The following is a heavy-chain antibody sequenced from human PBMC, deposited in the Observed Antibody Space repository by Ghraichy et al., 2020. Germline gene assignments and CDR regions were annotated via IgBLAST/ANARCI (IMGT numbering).Heavy chain of an antibody. J-gene: IGHJ6*02. CDR2: IYYSGST. CDR3: AREKLAYYYGSGSYYNEYYYYYGMDV. CDR1: GGSISSGDYY. D-gene: IGHD3-10*01. V-gene: IGHV4-30-4*01. Sequence: SETLSLTCTVSGGSISSGDYYWSWIRQPPGKGLEWIGYIYYSGSTYYNPSLKSRVTISVDTSKNQFSLKLSSVTAADTAVYYCAREKLAYYYGSGSYYNEYYYYYGMDVWGQGTTVTVSS.